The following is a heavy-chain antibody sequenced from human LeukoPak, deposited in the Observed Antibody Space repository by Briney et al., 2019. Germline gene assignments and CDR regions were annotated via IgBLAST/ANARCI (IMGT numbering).Heavy chain of an antibody. CDR2: IYPGDSDT. V-gene: IGHV5-51*01. D-gene: IGHD4-17*01. CDR1: GYSFTSYW. CDR3: ARPHYGESGRFDP. J-gene: IGHJ5*02. Sequence: GESLKIYCKGAGYSFTSYWIGWVRQMPGKGLEWMGIIYPGDSDTRYSPSFQGQVTISADKSISTAYLKSSSLKASDTAMYYCARPHYGESGRFDPWGQGTLVTVSS.